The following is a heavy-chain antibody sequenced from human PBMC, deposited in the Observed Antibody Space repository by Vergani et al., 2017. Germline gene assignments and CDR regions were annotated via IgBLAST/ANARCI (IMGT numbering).Heavy chain of an antibody. CDR1: GFTFSSYA. Sequence: VQLLESGGGLVQPGGSLRLSCAASGFTFSSYAMHWVRQAPGKGLEWVAVISYDGSNKYYADSVKGRFTISRDNSKNTLYLQMNSLRAEDTAVYYCARVKGANPRGAFDIWGQGTMVTVSS. CDR2: ISYDGSNK. D-gene: IGHD3-10*01. V-gene: IGHV3-30*01. J-gene: IGHJ3*02. CDR3: ARVKGANPRGAFDI.